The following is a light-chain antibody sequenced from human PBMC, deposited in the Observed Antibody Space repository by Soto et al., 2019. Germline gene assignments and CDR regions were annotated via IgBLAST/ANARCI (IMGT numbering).Light chain of an antibody. J-gene: IGKJ5*01. V-gene: IGKV3-15*01. Sequence: EIVLTQSPATLPVSPGERATLSCRASQNIDNKLVWYQQKPGQAPSLLLSNAVTRAPGIPARFSGSGFGTEFTLTISSLQPEDFAIYYCQQYKSWWPITFGQGTRLEI. CDR3: QQYKSWWPIT. CDR1: QNIDNK. CDR2: NAV.